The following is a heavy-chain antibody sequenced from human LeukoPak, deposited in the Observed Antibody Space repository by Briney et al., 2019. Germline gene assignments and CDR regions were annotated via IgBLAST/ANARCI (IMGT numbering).Heavy chain of an antibody. Sequence: GGSLRLSCAASGFTFSSYSMNWVRQAPGKGLEWVSYISSSSSTIYYAVSVKGRFTISRDNAKNSLYLQMNSLRAEDTAVYYCARDLIPSLVRGNGVDYWGQGTLVTVSS. CDR3: ARDLIPSLVRGNGVDY. CDR2: ISSSSSTI. D-gene: IGHD3-10*01. CDR1: GFTFSSYS. V-gene: IGHV3-48*01. J-gene: IGHJ4*02.